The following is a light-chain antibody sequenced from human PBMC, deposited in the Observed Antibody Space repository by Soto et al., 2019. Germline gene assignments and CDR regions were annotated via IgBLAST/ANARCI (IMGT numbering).Light chain of an antibody. Sequence: QSVLTQPASVSGSHGQSITISCTGTSSDVGGYKFVSWYQQHPGKVPKLLIYDVSNRPSGVSNRFSGSKSGNTASLTISGLQAEDEAEYYCAAWDDGLNGWLFGGGTKVTVL. CDR2: DVS. CDR1: SSDVGGYKF. V-gene: IGLV2-14*01. CDR3: AAWDDGLNGWL. J-gene: IGLJ3*02.